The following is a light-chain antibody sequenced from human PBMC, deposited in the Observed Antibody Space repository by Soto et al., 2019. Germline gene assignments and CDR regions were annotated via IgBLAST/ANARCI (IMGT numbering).Light chain of an antibody. CDR3: QQYHSWPA. J-gene: IGKJ1*01. V-gene: IGKV3D-15*01. CDR2: GAS. CDR1: QSVSDN. Sequence: EIVMTQSPSTLSVSPGERAPLCCKAGQSVSDNLAWYQQKPGQAPSLLIYGASIRATGTPARFSGVGSGTEFTLTISSLQSEDFAVYYCQQYHSWPAFGQGTKVDIK.